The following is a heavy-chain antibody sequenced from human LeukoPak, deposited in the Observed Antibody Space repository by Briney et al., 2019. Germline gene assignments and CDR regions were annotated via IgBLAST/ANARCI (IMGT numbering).Heavy chain of an antibody. V-gene: IGHV3-66*01. D-gene: IGHD6-13*01. CDR3: AKDPGSTWYGYFQH. CDR2: IYSSGST. CDR1: GFTFSDYC. Sequence: PGGSLRLSCAASGFTFSDYCMSWIRQAPGKGLEWLSIIYSSGSTYYADSVKGRFTISRDNSKNTLYLQMNRLRAEDTAVYYCAKDPGSTWYGYFQHWGQGALVTVSS. J-gene: IGHJ1*01.